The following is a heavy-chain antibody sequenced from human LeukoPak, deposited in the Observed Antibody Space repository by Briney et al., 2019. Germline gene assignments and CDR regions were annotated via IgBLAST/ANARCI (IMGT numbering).Heavy chain of an antibody. CDR2: IPNDGNNK. J-gene: IGHJ4*02. Sequence: GGSLRLSCAASGFTFSSYGMHWVRQAPGKGLEWVAVIPNDGNNKYYADSVKGRFTISRDNSKNTLYLQMNSLRAEDTAVYYCATPMYYYDRRGYYPYYFDHWGQGTLVTVSS. CDR3: ATPMYYYDRRGYYPYYFDH. CDR1: GFTFSSYG. V-gene: IGHV3-30*03. D-gene: IGHD3-22*01.